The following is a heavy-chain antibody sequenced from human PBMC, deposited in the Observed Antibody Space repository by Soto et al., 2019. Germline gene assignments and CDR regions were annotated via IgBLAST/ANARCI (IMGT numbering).Heavy chain of an antibody. D-gene: IGHD3-10*01. CDR3: ARHGSVAAPLDF. CDR2: IDPSDSYT. J-gene: IGHJ4*02. CDR1: GYSFTSYW. Sequence: GESLKISCKGSGYSFTSYWISWVRQMPGKGLEWMGRIDPSDSYTNYSPSFQGHVTISADKSISTAYLQWSSLKASDTAMYYCARHGSVAAPLDFWGQGTLVTVSS. V-gene: IGHV5-10-1*01.